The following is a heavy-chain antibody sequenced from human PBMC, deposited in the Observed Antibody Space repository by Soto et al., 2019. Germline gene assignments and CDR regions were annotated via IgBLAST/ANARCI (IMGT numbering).Heavy chain of an antibody. CDR3: ARVPGP. CDR2: FFYTGST. Sequence: SDTLSLTFSVSAYAIRGSNYYCSWIRQPPGKGLEWIGSFFYTGSTYYNPSLESRVTISVDTSKNQFSLKVSSVTAADTAVYYCARVPGPWGQGTLVTVS. J-gene: IGHJ5*02. CDR1: AYAIRGSNYY. D-gene: IGHD1-1*01. V-gene: IGHV4-39*01.